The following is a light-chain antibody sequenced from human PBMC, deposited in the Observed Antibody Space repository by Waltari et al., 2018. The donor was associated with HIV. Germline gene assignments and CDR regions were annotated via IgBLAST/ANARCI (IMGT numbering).Light chain of an antibody. V-gene: IGKV1-5*03. CDR1: PNVGAF. CDR3: HQYASFSGT. Sequence: DIRLPQSPSTLSASAGDRVAITCRAGPNVGAFLAWYPQKPGKPPKLLIYQASILEGGVPSRFSGSVSGSDFTLTINGLQSDDFATYYCHQYASFSGTFGQGTKVEL. J-gene: IGKJ1*01. CDR2: QAS.